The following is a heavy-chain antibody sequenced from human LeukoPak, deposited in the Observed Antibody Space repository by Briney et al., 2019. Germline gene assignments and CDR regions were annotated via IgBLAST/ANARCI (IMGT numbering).Heavy chain of an antibody. CDR1: GGSISSYY. J-gene: IGHJ5*02. D-gene: IGHD3-16*02. Sequence: PSETLSLTCTVSGGSISSYYWSWIRQPAGKGLEWIGRIYTSGSTNYNPSLKSRVTMSVDTSKNQFSLKLSSVTAADTAVYYCARGRRNYDYVWGSYRSFNWFDPWGQGTLVTVSS. CDR3: ARGRRNYDYVWGSYRSFNWFDP. V-gene: IGHV4-4*07. CDR2: IYTSGST.